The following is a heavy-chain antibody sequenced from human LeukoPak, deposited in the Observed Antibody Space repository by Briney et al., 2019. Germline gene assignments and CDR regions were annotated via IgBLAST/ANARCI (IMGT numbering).Heavy chain of an antibody. CDR1: GFTFSSYA. Sequence: GGSLRLSCAAAGFTFSSYAMSWVRQATGKGLDWVSAITGSSGSTYYADSVEGRFTTSRDNSKNTLYLQMNSLRAEDTALYYCAKAAFYYDSSARAFDIWGQGTMVTVSS. CDR3: AKAAFYYDSSARAFDI. D-gene: IGHD3-22*01. V-gene: IGHV3-23*01. CDR2: ITGSSGST. J-gene: IGHJ3*02.